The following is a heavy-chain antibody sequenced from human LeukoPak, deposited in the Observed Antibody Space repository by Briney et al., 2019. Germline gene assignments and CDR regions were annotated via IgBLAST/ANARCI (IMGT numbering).Heavy chain of an antibody. J-gene: IGHJ4*02. CDR1: GGSISSDY. V-gene: IGHV4-59*08. CDR3: ASLAAAGTSGIDY. D-gene: IGHD6-13*01. Sequence: SETLSLTCTVSGGSISSDYWSWIRQPPGKGLEWIGYIYYTGSTNYNPSLKSRVIISVDTSKNQFSLKLNSVTAADTAVYYCASLAAAGTSGIDYWGQGTLVTASS. CDR2: IYYTGST.